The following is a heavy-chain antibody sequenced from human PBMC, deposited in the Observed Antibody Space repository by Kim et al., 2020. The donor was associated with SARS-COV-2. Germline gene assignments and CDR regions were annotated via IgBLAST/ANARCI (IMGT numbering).Heavy chain of an antibody. Sequence: GGSLRLSCAASGFTFSSFSMSWVRQAPGXXLEWVXXXXXXSSXMYSADTVKGRFTIPRDNAKNSLYLQMNSLTDEDTAVXYCARLYSYGYDYWGQGTLVTVSS. V-gene: IGHV3-48*02. CDR2: XXXXSSXM. CDR1: GFTFSSFS. D-gene: IGHD5-18*01. CDR3: ARLYSYGYDY. J-gene: IGHJ4*02.